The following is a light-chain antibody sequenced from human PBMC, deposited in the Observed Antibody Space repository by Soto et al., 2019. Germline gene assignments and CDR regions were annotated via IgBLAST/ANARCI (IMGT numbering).Light chain of an antibody. CDR2: GAS. Sequence: DIQMTQSPFTLSASVGDRVTITCRASQSISSWLAWYQQKPGKAPKRLIYGASALQSGVPSRFSGSGSGTEFTLTISSLQPEDFATYYCLQHSSYLSFGQGTKVDIK. CDR3: LQHSSYLS. CDR1: QSISSW. V-gene: IGKV1-5*01. J-gene: IGKJ1*01.